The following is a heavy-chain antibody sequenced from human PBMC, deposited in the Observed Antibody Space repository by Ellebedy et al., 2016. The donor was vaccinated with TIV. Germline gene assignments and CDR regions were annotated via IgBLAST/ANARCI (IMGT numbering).Heavy chain of an antibody. J-gene: IGHJ4*02. Sequence: GGSLRLSCAASGFTFSSYGMHWVRQAPGKGLEWVAVIWYDGSNKYYAESVKGRFAVSRENPKNTLYLQMNSLRAEDTAMYYCARPDLDYWGQGTLVSVPS. CDR2: IWYDGSNK. CDR3: ARPDLDY. CDR1: GFTFSSYG. V-gene: IGHV3-33*01.